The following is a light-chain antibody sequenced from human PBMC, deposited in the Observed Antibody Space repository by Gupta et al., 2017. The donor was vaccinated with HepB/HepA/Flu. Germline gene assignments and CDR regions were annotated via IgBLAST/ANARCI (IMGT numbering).Light chain of an antibody. Sequence: QSVLTQPPSVSGAPGQRVTISCTGSSSNIGAGYGVNWYQQLPGTAPKLLIYTDNNRPSGVPDRVSGSKSGTSASLAITGLQAEDEADYYCQSYDSSLSGVVFGGGTKLTVL. J-gene: IGLJ3*02. CDR2: TDN. CDR1: SSNIGAGYG. V-gene: IGLV1-40*01. CDR3: QSYDSSLSGVV.